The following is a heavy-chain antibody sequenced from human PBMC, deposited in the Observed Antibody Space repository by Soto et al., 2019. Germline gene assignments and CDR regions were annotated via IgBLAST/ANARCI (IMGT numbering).Heavy chain of an antibody. J-gene: IGHJ4*02. D-gene: IGHD3-22*01. CDR1: GYTLTELS. V-gene: IGHV1-24*01. CDR3: ATDHYDSSGFHFDY. CDR2: FDPEDGET. Sequence: ASVKVSCKVSGYTLTELSMHWVRQAPGKGLEWMGGFDPEDGETIYAQKFQGRVTMTEDTSTDTAYMELSSLRSEDTAVYYCATDHYDSSGFHFDYWGQGTLVTVSS.